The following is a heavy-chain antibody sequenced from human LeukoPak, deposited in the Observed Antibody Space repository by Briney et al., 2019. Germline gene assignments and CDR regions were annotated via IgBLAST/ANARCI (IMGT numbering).Heavy chain of an antibody. CDR1: GGSITSTTYF. V-gene: IGHV4-39*01. CDR2: IYYSGTT. Sequence: SETLSLTCTVSGGSITSTTYFWGWNRQPPGKGLECIGIIYYSGTTYYNPSLKNRVTISVDTSKNQLSLKLTSVTAADTAIYYCARPDTDWGQGTLVTVSS. CDR3: ARPDTD. D-gene: IGHD3-22*01. J-gene: IGHJ4*02.